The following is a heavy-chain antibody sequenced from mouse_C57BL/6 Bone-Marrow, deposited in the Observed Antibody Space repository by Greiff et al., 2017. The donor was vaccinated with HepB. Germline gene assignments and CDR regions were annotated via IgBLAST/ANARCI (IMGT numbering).Heavy chain of an antibody. CDR3: ARPSHYYGSSHWYFDV. CDR2: ISNLAYSI. Sequence: EVQLQESGGGLVQPGGSLKLSCAASGFTFSDYGMAWVRQAPRKGPEWVAFISNLAYSIYYADTVTGRFTISRENAKNTLYLEMSSLRSEDTAMYYCARPSHYYGSSHWYFDVWGTGTTVTVSS. V-gene: IGHV5-15*01. D-gene: IGHD1-1*01. J-gene: IGHJ1*03. CDR1: GFTFSDYG.